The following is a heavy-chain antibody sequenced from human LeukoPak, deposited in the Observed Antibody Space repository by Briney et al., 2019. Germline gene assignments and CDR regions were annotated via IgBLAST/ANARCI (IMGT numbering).Heavy chain of an antibody. J-gene: IGHJ5*02. CDR2: ISAYNGNT. D-gene: IGHD3-22*01. CDR3: ARTSDYYDSSGSHSRPRNWFDP. V-gene: IGHV1-18*01. Sequence: ASVTVSCKASGYTFTSYGISWVRQAPGQGLEWMGWISAYNGNTNYAQKLQGRVTMTTDTSTSTAYMELRSLRSDDTAVYYCARTSDYYDSSGSHSRPRNWFDPWGQGTLVTVSS. CDR1: GYTFTSYG.